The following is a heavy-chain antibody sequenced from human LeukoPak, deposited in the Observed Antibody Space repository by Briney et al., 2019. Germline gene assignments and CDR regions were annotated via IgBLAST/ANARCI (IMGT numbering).Heavy chain of an antibody. Sequence: GASVKVSCKASGYTFTSYDINWVRQATGQGLEWMGWMNPNSGNTGYAQKFQGRVTMTRNTSISTAYMELSSLRSEDTAVYYCARAGDYGLYYYYYDYMDVWGKGTTVTISS. CDR3: ARAGDYGLYYYYYDYMDV. D-gene: IGHD4-17*01. CDR1: GYTFTSYD. CDR2: MNPNSGNT. J-gene: IGHJ6*03. V-gene: IGHV1-8*01.